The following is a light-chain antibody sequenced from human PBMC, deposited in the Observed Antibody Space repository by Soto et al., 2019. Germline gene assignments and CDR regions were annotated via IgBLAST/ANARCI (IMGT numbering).Light chain of an antibody. CDR3: QQSYSKWT. V-gene: IGKV1-39*01. CDR2: AAS. J-gene: IGKJ1*01. CDR1: ESVSSY. Sequence: DIQMAQSPSSLSASVGDRVTITCRAKESVSSYVNWYQQKPGKAPKLLIYAASSLQSGVPARFSGSGSVTDFTLTISGLQPEDFATYYCQQSYSKWTFGQGTKVEIK.